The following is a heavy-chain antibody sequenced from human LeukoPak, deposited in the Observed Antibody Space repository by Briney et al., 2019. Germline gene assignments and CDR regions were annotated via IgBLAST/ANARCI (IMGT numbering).Heavy chain of an antibody. CDR1: GFTFSRSA. D-gene: IGHD3-16*01. J-gene: IGHJ4*02. Sequence: GGSLRLSCATSGFTFSRSAMNWVRQAPGRGLEWVSSISSDSYHIYYGDSLKGRFTISRDNAKNSLFLQMNSLRSEDTAVYYCARDRGGGSLDYWGQGTLVTVSS. V-gene: IGHV3-21*01. CDR2: ISSDSYHI. CDR3: ARDRGGGSLDY.